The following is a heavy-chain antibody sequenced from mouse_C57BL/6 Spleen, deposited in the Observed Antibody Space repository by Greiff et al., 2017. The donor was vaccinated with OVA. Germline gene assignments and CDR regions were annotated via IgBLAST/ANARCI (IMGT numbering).Heavy chain of an antibody. V-gene: IGHV3-6*01. CDR3: ASVGPAMDY. CDR1: GYSITSGYY. J-gene: IGHJ4*01. CDR2: ISYDGSN. D-gene: IGHD1-1*01. Sequence: ESGPGLVKPSQSLSLTCSVTGYSITSGYYWNWIRQFPGNKLEWMGYISYDGSNNYNPSLKNRISITRDTSKNQFFLKLNSVTTEDTATYYCASVGPAMDYWGQGTSVTVSS.